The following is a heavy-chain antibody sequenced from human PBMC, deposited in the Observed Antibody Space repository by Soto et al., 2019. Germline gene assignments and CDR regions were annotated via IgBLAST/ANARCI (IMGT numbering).Heavy chain of an antibody. V-gene: IGHV3-11*06. CDR2: ISGSSDNT. D-gene: IGHD3-22*01. CDR1: GFTFSDYY. Sequence: GGSLRLSCAASGFTFSDYYMSWIRQAPGKGLEWLSYISGSSDNTNYADSVKGRFTISRDNAKKSLYLEMNSLRAEDTAVYYCATITMMTWGQGTRVTV. CDR3: ATITMMT. J-gene: IGHJ5*02.